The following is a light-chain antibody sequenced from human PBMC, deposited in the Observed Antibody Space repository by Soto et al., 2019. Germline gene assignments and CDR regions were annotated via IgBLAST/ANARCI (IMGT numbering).Light chain of an antibody. CDR3: CSYAGSSTWV. J-gene: IGLJ3*02. CDR1: SSDVGSYNL. V-gene: IGLV2-23*02. Sequence: QSALTQPASVSGSPGQSITISCTGTSSDVGSYNLVSWYQQRPGKAPKLMIYEVSKRPSGVSNRFSGSKAGNPASLTISGLQAEDEADYPGCSYAGSSTWVFGGGTQLTVL. CDR2: EVS.